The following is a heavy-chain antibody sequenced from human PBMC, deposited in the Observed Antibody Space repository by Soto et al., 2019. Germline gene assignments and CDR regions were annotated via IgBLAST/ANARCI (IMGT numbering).Heavy chain of an antibody. J-gene: IGHJ1*01. Sequence: VPLVESGGGSVQPGGSLRLSCVASGINFSGFWMHWVRQVPGKGLEWVARVDSAGSGTSYADFVKGRFTVSRDNAKNTVSLQMASLRVEDTAVYYCATVVEHWGQGIPVTVSS. D-gene: IGHD3-16*02. V-gene: IGHV3-74*01. CDR2: VDSAGSGT. CDR1: GINFSGFW. CDR3: ATVVEH.